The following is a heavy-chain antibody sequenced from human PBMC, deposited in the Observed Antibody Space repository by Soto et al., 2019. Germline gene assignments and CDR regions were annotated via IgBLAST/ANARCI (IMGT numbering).Heavy chain of an antibody. D-gene: IGHD3-10*01. V-gene: IGHV3-30*03. Sequence: GGWLRLSCAASGFTCSNYCLHLVRLAPGKGLEWVAVISDDGVSKSYADAVGGRFTISRDNSESAVFLQMNSLRPDDTALYFWARAYYFGPGTSSTLYYWRQGT. CDR2: ISDDGVSK. CDR3: ARAYYFGPGTSSTLYY. J-gene: IGHJ4*02. CDR1: GFTCSNYC.